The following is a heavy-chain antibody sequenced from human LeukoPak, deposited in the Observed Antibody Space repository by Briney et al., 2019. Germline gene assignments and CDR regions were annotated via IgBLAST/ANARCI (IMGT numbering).Heavy chain of an antibody. CDR2: IYYSGST. J-gene: IGHJ4*02. CDR3: ARGSIAAAGRFDY. Sequence: PSETLSLTCTVSGGSISSYYWSWIRQPPGKGLEWIGYIYYSGSTNYNPSLKSRVTISVDTSKNQFSLKPSSVTAADTAVYYCARGSIAAAGRFDYWGQGTLVTVSS. CDR1: GGSISSYY. D-gene: IGHD6-13*01. V-gene: IGHV4-59*01.